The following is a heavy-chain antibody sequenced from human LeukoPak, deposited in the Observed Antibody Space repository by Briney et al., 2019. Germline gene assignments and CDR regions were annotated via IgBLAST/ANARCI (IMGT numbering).Heavy chain of an antibody. CDR3: ARGKDGIFGVVILDAFDI. J-gene: IGHJ3*02. Sequence: PSETLSLTCTVSGYSISSGYYWGWIRQPPGKGLEWIGSIYHSGSTYYNPSLKSRVTISVDTSKKRFSLNLSSVTAADTAVYYCARGKDGIFGVVILDAFDIWGQGTMVTVSS. CDR2: IYHSGST. V-gene: IGHV4-38-2*02. CDR1: GYSISSGYY. D-gene: IGHD3-3*01.